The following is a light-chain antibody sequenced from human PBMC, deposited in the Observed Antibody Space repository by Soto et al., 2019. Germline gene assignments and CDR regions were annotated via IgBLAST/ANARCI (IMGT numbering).Light chain of an antibody. CDR1: QSVNIY. CDR3: QQYDDWLRLT. J-gene: IGKJ4*01. Sequence: EVVMTQFPATLSVSPGERATLSCRASQSVNIYLAWYQQKPGQAPRLLIIGATYKATGIPARFSGSGSGTEFNLTISSLLSEEFGVYFCQQYDDWLRLTFGGGTKVEIK. V-gene: IGKV3D-15*01. CDR2: GAT.